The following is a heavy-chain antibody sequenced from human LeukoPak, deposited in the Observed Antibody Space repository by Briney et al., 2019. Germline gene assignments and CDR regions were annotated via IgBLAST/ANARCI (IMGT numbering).Heavy chain of an antibody. Sequence: SVKVSCKASGGTFSSYTISWVRQAPGQGLEWMGGIIPIFGTANYAQKFQGRVTITADESTSTAYMELSSLRSEDTAVYYCASAPGRYYDILTGWYYYYYMDVWAKGPRSPSP. D-gene: IGHD3-9*01. CDR2: IIPIFGTA. J-gene: IGHJ6*03. CDR3: ASAPGRYYDILTGWYYYYYMDV. CDR1: GGTFSSYT. V-gene: IGHV1-69*13.